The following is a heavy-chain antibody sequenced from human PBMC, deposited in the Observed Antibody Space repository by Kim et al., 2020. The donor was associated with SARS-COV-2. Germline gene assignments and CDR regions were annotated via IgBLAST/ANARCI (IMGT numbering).Heavy chain of an antibody. D-gene: IGHD2-15*01. CDR2: ISDSDGTT. Sequence: GGSLRLSCAAFEFTFSSYAMNWVRQTPGKGLEWVSTISDSDGTTYYADPVKGRSTISTDTSKTILYLQRSSLRGEDTAVYYGAKRHCVDGRCFWSAFDS. CDR3: AKRHCVDGRCFWSAFDS. CDR1: EFTFSSYA. V-gene: IGHV3-23*01. J-gene: IGHJ4*01.